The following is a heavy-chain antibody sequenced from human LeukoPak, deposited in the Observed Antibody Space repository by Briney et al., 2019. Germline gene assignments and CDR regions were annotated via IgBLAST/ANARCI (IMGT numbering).Heavy chain of an antibody. CDR1: GSTFSSHW. CDR3: ARGGGYSYGYLNY. CDR2: INSDGSST. Sequence: PGGSLRLSCAASGSTFSSHWMHWVRQAPGKGLVWVSRINSDGSSTSYADSVKGRFTISRDNAKNTLYLQMNSLRAEDTAVYYCARGGGYSYGYLNYWGQGTLVTVSS. J-gene: IGHJ4*02. D-gene: IGHD5-18*01. V-gene: IGHV3-74*01.